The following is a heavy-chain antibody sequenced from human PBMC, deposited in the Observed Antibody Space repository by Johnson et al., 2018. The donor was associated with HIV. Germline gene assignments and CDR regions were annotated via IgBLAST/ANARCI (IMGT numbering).Heavy chain of an antibody. CDR3: ARTGYSSSWYRNHDAFDI. V-gene: IGHV3-30-3*01. CDR2: IASDGANK. D-gene: IGHD6-13*01. J-gene: IGHJ3*02. CDR1: GFTFNTYV. Sequence: QVQLVESGGGVVQPGRSLRLSCAATGFTFNTYVMHWVRQAPGKGLEWVAIIASDGANKYYADSVKGTFTISRDNSKNTLYLQMNSLRAEDTAVYYCARTGYSSSWYRNHDAFDIWGQGTMVTVSS.